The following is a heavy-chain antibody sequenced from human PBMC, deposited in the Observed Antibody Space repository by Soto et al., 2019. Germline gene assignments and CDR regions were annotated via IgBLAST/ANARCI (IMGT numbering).Heavy chain of an antibody. D-gene: IGHD1-26*01. CDR2: IMSKTDGGTT. J-gene: IGHJ4*02. CDR3: TTDSGMSPYSFDY. V-gene: IGHV3-15*01. Sequence: LRLSCATSGFTFSKAWVGWVRQAPGKGLEWVGRIMSKTDGGTTDYAAPVKGRFTISRDDSKSTLYLQMNSLKTEDTAFYYCTTDSGMSPYSFDYWGQGTLVTVS. CDR1: GFTFSKAW.